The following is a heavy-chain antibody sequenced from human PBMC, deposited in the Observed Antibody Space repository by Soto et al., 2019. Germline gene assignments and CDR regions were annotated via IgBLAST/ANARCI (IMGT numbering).Heavy chain of an antibody. V-gene: IGHV4-59*08. CDR1: GDSISTSY. Sequence: SETLSLTCTVSGDSISTSYWNWIRQVPGKGLEWIGYIHHNGDTNYNPSLKSRVAMSLDTSKNQFSLMLNSVTAADTAVYYCARGPRITIFGVVISPFDYWGQGSLVTVS. CDR2: IHHNGDT. J-gene: IGHJ4*02. D-gene: IGHD3-3*01. CDR3: ARGPRITIFGVVISPFDY.